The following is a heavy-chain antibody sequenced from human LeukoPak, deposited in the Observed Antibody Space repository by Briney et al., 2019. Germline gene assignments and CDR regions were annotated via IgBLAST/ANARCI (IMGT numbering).Heavy chain of an antibody. CDR1: GGSISSYY. CDR3: ARDVGSSRMDMDV. Sequence: SETLSLTCTVSGGSISSYYWSWIRQPPGKGLEWIGYIYYSGSTNYNPSLKSRVTISVDTSKIQFSLKLSSVTAADTAVYYCARDVGSSRMDMDVWGKGTTVTVSS. CDR2: IYYSGST. D-gene: IGHD2-2*01. J-gene: IGHJ6*03. V-gene: IGHV4-59*01.